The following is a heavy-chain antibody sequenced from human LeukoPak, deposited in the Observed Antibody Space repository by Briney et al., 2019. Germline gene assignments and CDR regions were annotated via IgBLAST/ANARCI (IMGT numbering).Heavy chain of an antibody. D-gene: IGHD3-10*01. Sequence: ASVKVSCKASGYTFTGYYMHWVRQAPGQGLEWMGWINPNSGGANYAQKIQGWVTMTRDTSISTAYMELSRLRSDDTAVYYCARGAAGSYYKPFDYWGQGTLVTVSS. CDR1: GYTFTGYY. V-gene: IGHV1-2*04. CDR3: ARGAAGSYYKPFDY. CDR2: INPNSGGA. J-gene: IGHJ4*02.